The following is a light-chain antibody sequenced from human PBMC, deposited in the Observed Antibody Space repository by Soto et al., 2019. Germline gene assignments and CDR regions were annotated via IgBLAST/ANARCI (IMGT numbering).Light chain of an antibody. CDR1: SSDVGGYNY. Sequence: QSALTQPASVAGSPGQSITMSCTGTSSDVGGYNYVSWYQQHPGKAPKLMIYDVNNRPSGVSNRFSGSKSGNTASLTISGLQAEDEADYYCRSYTSSSTLVVFGGGTKLTVL. CDR3: RSYTSSSTLVV. CDR2: DVN. J-gene: IGLJ2*01. V-gene: IGLV2-14*01.